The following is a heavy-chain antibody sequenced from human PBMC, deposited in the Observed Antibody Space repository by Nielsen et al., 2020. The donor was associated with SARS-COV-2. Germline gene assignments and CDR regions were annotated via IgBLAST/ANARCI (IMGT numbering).Heavy chain of an antibody. CDR3: ARLGTAAGLDY. V-gene: IGHV3-23*01. CDR2: ITSSGANT. Sequence: GGSLRLSCAASGFTFSSYAMNWVRQAPGKGLEWVSGITSSGANTYYADSVKGRFTISRDNSKNTLYLQMNSLRAEDTAVYYRARLGTAAGLDYWGQGTLVTVSS. D-gene: IGHD6-13*01. J-gene: IGHJ4*02. CDR1: GFTFSSYA.